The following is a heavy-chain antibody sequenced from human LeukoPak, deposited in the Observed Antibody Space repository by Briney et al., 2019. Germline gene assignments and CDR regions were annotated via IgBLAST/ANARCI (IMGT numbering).Heavy chain of an antibody. CDR3: ARVNYGDYFDY. CDR1: GGSISSYY. CDR2: IYYSGNS. V-gene: IGHV4-59*01. D-gene: IGHD4-17*01. J-gene: IGHJ4*02. Sequence: SETLSLTCTVSGGSISSYYWSWIRQPPGKGLEWIGYIYYSGNSNSNPSLKSRVTISVDTSKNQLFLKLNSVTAADTAVYYCARVNYGDYFDYWGQGTLVTVPS.